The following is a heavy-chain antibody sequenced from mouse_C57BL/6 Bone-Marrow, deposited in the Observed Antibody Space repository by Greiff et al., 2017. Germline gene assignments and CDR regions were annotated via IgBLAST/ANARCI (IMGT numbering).Heavy chain of an antibody. CDR2: ISSGGDYI. V-gene: IGHV5-9-1*02. J-gene: IGHJ4*01. CDR1: GFTFSSYA. CDR3: TRKESGYGNYDAMDY. Sequence: EVMLVESGEGLVKPGGSLKLSCAASGFTFSSYAMSWVRQTPEKRLEWVAYISSGGDYIYYADTVKGRFTISRDNARNTLYLQMSSLKSEDTAMYYCTRKESGYGNYDAMDYWGQGTSVTVSA. D-gene: IGHD2-10*02.